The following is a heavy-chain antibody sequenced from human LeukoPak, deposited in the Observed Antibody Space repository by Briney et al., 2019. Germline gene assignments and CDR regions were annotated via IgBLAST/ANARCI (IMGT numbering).Heavy chain of an antibody. CDR2: ISGSGGST. Sequence: GGSLRLSCAASGFIFSSYAMSWVRQAPGQGLEWVSAISGSGGSTYYADSVKGRFTISRDNAKNSLYLQMNSLRAEDTAVYYCARDRDDAFNLWGQGTMVTVSS. CDR1: GFIFSSYA. J-gene: IGHJ3*01. CDR3: ARDRDDAFNL. V-gene: IGHV3-23*01.